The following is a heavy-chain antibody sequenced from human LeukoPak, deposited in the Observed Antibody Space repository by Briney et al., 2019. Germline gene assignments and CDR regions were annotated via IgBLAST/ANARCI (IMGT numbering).Heavy chain of an antibody. J-gene: IGHJ3*02. D-gene: IGHD5-18*01. V-gene: IGHV4-39*07. CDR2: IYYSGST. CDR1: GGSISSSGYY. CDR3: ARSGYKYGADAFDI. Sequence: SETLSLTCTVSGGSISSSGYYWGWIRQPPGKGLEWIGSIYYSGSTYYNPSLKSRVTISVDTSKNRFSLRLSSVTAADTAMYYCARSGYKYGADAFDIWGQGTMVTVSS.